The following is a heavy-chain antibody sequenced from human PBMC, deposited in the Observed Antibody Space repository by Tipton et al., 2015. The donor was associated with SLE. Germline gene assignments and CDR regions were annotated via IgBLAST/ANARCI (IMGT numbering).Heavy chain of an antibody. CDR1: GFTFLHHG. V-gene: IGHV3-74*01. J-gene: IGHJ4*02. D-gene: IGHD5-24*01. CDR2: VNTDGSKG. Sequence: SLRLSCAASGFTFLHHGIHWVRQAPGKGLEWVSPVNTDGSKGDYADSVKGLFTISRDNAKNTVYLQMNTLRAEDTAVYFCGLYGIGSIIIDYWGEGTLVTVSS. CDR3: GLYGIGSIIIDY.